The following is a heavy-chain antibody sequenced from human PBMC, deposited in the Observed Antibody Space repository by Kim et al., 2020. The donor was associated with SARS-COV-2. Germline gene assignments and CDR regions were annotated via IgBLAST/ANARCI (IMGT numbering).Heavy chain of an antibody. J-gene: IGHJ5*02. CDR3: ARVGRGSYHLNT. CDR2: ISSSSSYI. D-gene: IGHD1-26*01. V-gene: IGHV3-21*01. Sequence: GGSLRLSCAASGFTFSSYSMNWVRQAPGKGLEWVSSISSSSSYIYYADSVKGRFTISRDNAKNSLYLQMNSLRAEDTAVYYCARVGRGSYHLNTWGQGTLVTVSS. CDR1: GFTFSSYS.